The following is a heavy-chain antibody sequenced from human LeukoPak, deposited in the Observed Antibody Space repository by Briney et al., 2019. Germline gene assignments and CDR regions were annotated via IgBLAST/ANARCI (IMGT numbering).Heavy chain of an antibody. Sequence: PSETLSLTCAVYGGSFSGYYWSWIRQPPGKGLEWIGEINHSGSTNYNPSLKGRVTISVDTSKNQFSLKLSSVTAADTAVYYCARDANAFDIWGQGTMVTVSS. CDR2: INHSGST. J-gene: IGHJ3*02. CDR3: ARDANAFDI. D-gene: IGHD2-2*01. CDR1: GGSFSGYY. V-gene: IGHV4-34*01.